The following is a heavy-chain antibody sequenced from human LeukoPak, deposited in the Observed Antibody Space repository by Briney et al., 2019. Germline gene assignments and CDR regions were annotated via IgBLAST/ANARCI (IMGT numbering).Heavy chain of an antibody. CDR1: GFTFSSNA. D-gene: IGHD1-1*01. Sequence: PGGSLRLSCAASGFTFSSNAIHWVSQAPGKGLEWVAEISYDGGNTYYADSVKGRFTISRDNSKNTLYLQMNSLRAEDTAVYYGAKEGTGIHFDYWGQGTLVTVSS. CDR3: AKEGTGIHFDY. V-gene: IGHV3-30-3*01. CDR2: ISYDGGNT. J-gene: IGHJ4*02.